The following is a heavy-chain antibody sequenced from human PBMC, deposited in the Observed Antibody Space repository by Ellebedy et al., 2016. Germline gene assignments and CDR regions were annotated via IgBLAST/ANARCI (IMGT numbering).Heavy chain of an antibody. CDR1: GGSISSSSYY. J-gene: IGHJ4*02. CDR3: ATGWLRSGFES. Sequence: SETLSLTCTVSGGSISSSSYYWGWIRQPPGKGLEWIGSIYHSGSTYYNPSLKSRVTISVDTSKNQFSLKLSSVTAADTAVYYCATGWLRSGFESWGQGTLVTISS. CDR2: IYHSGST. D-gene: IGHD5-12*01. V-gene: IGHV4-39*01.